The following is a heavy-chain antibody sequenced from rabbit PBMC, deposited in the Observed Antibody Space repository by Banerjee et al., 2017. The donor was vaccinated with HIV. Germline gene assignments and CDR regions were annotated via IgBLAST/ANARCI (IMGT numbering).Heavy chain of an antibody. D-gene: IGHD8-1*01. CDR1: GFTISSNYW. CDR2: IITGNKRT. CDR3: ARGADSSDWMYFNL. J-gene: IGHJ4*01. V-gene: IGHV1S45*01. Sequence: QEQLVESGGGLVQPEGSLTLTCTASGFTISSNYWICWVRQAPGKGLEWIACIITGNKRTDYASWPKGRFTISKTSSTTVTLQMTSLTAADTATYFCARGADSSDWMYFNLWGPGTLVTVS.